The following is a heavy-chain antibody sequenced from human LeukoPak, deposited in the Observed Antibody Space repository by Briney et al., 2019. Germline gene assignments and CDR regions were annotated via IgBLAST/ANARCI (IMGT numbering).Heavy chain of an antibody. V-gene: IGHV4-38-2*02. D-gene: IGHD1-14*01. J-gene: IGHJ4*02. Sequence: SETLSLTCTVSGYSISSGYYWGWIRQPPGKGLEWIGSIYHSGSTYYNPSLKSRVTISVDTSKNQFSLKLSSVTAADTAVYYCARATEFFDYWGPGTLVNVSS. CDR2: IYHSGST. CDR1: GYSISSGYY. CDR3: ARATEFFDY.